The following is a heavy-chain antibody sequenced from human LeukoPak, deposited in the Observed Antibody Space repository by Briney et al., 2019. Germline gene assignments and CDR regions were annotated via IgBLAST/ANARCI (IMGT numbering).Heavy chain of an antibody. J-gene: IGHJ3*02. Sequence: PGRSLRLSCAASGFTFSSYGMHWVRQAPGKGLEWVAVIWYDGSNKYYADSVKGRFTTSRDNSKNTLYLQMNSLRAEDTAVYYCARGYSYGDAFDIWGQGTMVTVSS. V-gene: IGHV3-33*01. CDR2: IWYDGSNK. D-gene: IGHD5-18*01. CDR3: ARGYSYGDAFDI. CDR1: GFTFSSYG.